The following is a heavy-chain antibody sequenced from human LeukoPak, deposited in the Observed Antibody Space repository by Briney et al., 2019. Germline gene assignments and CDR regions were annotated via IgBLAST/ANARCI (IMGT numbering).Heavy chain of an antibody. Sequence: GGSLRLSCVASGFTFDDYWMSWVRQAPGQGRGWVANINQDGSEKYYLDSAKGRFTISRDNARNSLYLQVNSLRAEDTAVYYCAKDRCSNGIGCYYYYMDVWGKGTTVTISS. J-gene: IGHJ6*03. V-gene: IGHV3-7*01. CDR2: INQDGSEK. CDR1: GFTFDDYW. CDR3: AKDRCSNGIGCYYYYMDV. D-gene: IGHD2-8*01.